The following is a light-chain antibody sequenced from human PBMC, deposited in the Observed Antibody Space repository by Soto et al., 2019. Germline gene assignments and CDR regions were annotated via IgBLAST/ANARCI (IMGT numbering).Light chain of an antibody. CDR3: CSYAGSRTDNYV. CDR2: DVS. V-gene: IGLV2-23*02. CDR1: SSDVGSYNL. J-gene: IGLJ1*01. Sequence: QSVLTQPASVSGSPGQSITISCTGTSSDVGSYNLVSWYQQHPGKAPKLMIYDVSKRPSGISNRFSGSKSGNTASLTISGLQPEDEADYYCCSYAGSRTDNYVFGTGTQLTVL.